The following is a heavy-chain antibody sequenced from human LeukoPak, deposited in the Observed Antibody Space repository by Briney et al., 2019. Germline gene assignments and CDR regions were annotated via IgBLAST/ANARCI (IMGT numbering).Heavy chain of an antibody. V-gene: IGHV3-48*04. CDR2: ISSSSSTI. J-gene: IGHJ3*02. D-gene: IGHD3-10*01. CDR3: ARARPASANYYNLEAFDI. CDR1: GFTFSSYS. Sequence: PGGSLRLSCAASGFTFSSYSMNWVRQAPGKGLEWVSYISSSSSTIYYADSVKGRFTISRDNAKNSLYLQMNSLRAEDTAVYYCARARPASANYYNLEAFDIWGQGTMVTVSS.